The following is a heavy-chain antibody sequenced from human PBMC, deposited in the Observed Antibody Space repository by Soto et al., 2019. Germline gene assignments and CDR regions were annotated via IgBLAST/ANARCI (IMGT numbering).Heavy chain of an antibody. J-gene: IGHJ3*02. Sequence: VQLQDSGPGLGKPSQTRSLPCSFSGGSISSGGYYWNWIRQHPGKGLEWIGYIYYNGSTYYNPSLKSRVTISVDTSKKQLSVKLNSVTAADTAIYYCARDYRSMVVAASPMSAFDIWGQGTMVTVSS. V-gene: IGHV4-31*03. CDR2: IYYNGST. CDR1: GGSISSGGYY. D-gene: IGHD2-15*01. CDR3: ARDYRSMVVAASPMSAFDI.